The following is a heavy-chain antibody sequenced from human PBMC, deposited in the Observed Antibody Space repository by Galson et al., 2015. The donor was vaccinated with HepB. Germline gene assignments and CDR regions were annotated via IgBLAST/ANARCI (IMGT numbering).Heavy chain of an antibody. J-gene: IGHJ6*02. CDR3: ARGPLWGSFRPHYGMDV. CDR1: GGSISGSAYY. V-gene: IGHV4-39*02. D-gene: IGHD3-16*02. CDR2: FYYSGST. Sequence: SETLSLTCTVSGGSISGSAYYWGWIRQPPGKGLEWIGSFYYSGSTYYNPSLKSRVTISVDTSKNQFSLKLSSVTAADTAVYYCARGPLWGSFRPHYGMDVWGQGTTVTVSS.